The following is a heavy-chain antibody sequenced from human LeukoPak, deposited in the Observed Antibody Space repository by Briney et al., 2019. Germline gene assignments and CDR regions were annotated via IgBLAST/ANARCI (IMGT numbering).Heavy chain of an antibody. CDR3: ARDYGDARGSYYYYMDV. CDR2: IYTSRST. CDR1: GGSISSYY. Sequence: SETLSLTCTVSGGSISSYYWSWIRQPAGKGLEWIGRIYTSRSTNYNPSLKSRVTISVDKSKNQFSLKLSSVTAADTAVYYCARDYGDARGSYYYYMDVWGKGTTVTVSS. J-gene: IGHJ6*03. V-gene: IGHV4-4*07. D-gene: IGHD4-17*01.